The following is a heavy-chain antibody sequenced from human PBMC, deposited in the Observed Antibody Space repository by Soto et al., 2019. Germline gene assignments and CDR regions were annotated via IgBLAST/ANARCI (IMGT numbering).Heavy chain of an antibody. V-gene: IGHV3-30*04. CDR1: GFTFSSYA. J-gene: IGHJ3*02. Sequence: GGSLRLSCAASGFTFSSYAMHWVCQAPGKGLEWVAVISYDGSNKYYADSVKGRFTISRDNSKNTLYLQMNSLRAEDTAVYYCARSLSKYYYDSSGYYGYDAFDIWGQGTMVTVSS. CDR3: ARSLSKYYYDSSGYYGYDAFDI. D-gene: IGHD3-22*01. CDR2: ISYDGSNK.